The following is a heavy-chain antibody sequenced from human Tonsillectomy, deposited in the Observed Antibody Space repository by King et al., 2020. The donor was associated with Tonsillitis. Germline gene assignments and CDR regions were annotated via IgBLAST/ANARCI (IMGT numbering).Heavy chain of an antibody. J-gene: IGHJ4*02. Sequence: QLQESGPGLLKPSETLSLTCTVSGRSISSYYWSWIRQPPGKGLGWIGCIYYNGSPNYNPSLKSRVTISVDTSKNQISLKLSSVTAADTALYYCAAQTYYDFWSGYNFDYWGQGTLVTVSS. V-gene: IGHV4-59*01. CDR2: IYYNGSP. CDR1: GRSISSYY. CDR3: AAQTYYDFWSGYNFDY. D-gene: IGHD3-3*01.